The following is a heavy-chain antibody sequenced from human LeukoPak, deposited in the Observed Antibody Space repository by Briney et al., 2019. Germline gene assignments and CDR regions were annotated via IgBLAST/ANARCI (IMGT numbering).Heavy chain of an antibody. CDR3: ARARPGYSSSWANFDY. Sequence: GASVKVSCKVSGYTLTELSIHWVRQAPGKGLEWMGGFDPEDGETIYAQKFQGRVTMTEDTSTDTAYMELSSLRSEDTAVYYCARARPGYSSSWANFDYWGQGTLVTVSS. D-gene: IGHD6-13*01. V-gene: IGHV1-24*01. CDR1: GYTLTELS. CDR2: FDPEDGET. J-gene: IGHJ4*02.